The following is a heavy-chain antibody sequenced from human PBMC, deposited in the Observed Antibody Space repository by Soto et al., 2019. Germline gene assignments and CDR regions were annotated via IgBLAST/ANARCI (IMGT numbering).Heavy chain of an antibody. V-gene: IGHV4-59*12. CDR2: IYNTVST. D-gene: IGHD5-12*01. CDR3: ARRALDGYNL. Sequence: SETLSLTCTVSGDSIHRYYWTWIRQPPGKGLEWIGYIYNTVSTRYNPSLKSRVTISVDTSKTQFSLKLSSVTAADTAVYYCARRALDGYNLWGQGTLVTVSS. J-gene: IGHJ4*02. CDR1: GDSIHRYY.